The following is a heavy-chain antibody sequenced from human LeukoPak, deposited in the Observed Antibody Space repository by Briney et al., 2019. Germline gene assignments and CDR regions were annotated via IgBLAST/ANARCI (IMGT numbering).Heavy chain of an antibody. CDR3: AREGYYDSSGYSDAGIDY. CDR1: GFTFSSYT. CDR2: ISYDGSTK. V-gene: IGHV3-30*04. D-gene: IGHD3-22*01. J-gene: IGHJ4*02. Sequence: PGGYLRLSCAASGFTFSSYTMHWVRQAPGKGLEWVAVISYDGSTKYYADSMKGRFTISRDNSKNTLYLQMNSLRAEDTAVYYCAREGYYDSSGYSDAGIDYWGQGSLVTVSS.